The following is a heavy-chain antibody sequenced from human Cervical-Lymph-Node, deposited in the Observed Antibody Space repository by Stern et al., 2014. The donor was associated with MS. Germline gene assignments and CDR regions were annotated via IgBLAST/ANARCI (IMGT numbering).Heavy chain of an antibody. V-gene: IGHV4-4*02. D-gene: IGHD1-26*01. J-gene: IGHJ6*02. Sequence: QVQLQESGPGLVKPSGTLSLTCTVSGGSIITSNWWIWVRQPPGKGLEWIGEVYHSGTTNYNPSLKSRVTMSVDRSKNQFSLQLTSVTAADTAVYYCARREVFFYYGLDVWGQGTAVTVSS. CDR3: ARREVFFYYGLDV. CDR1: GGSIITSNW. CDR2: VYHSGTT.